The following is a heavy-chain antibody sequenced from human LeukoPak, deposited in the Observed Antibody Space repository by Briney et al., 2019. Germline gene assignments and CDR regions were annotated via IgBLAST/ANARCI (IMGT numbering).Heavy chain of an antibody. V-gene: IGHV4-30-4*01. Sequence: PSGTLSLTCPVSGGSISSSSYYGSWIRQPPGKGLEWIGYIYCSASTYYNPSLKSRVTISVDTSKNQFSLKLSSVTAADTAVYYCAREGGDSSGSTDYWGQGTLVTVSS. J-gene: IGHJ4*02. CDR2: IYCSAST. CDR3: AREGGDSSGSTDY. D-gene: IGHD3-22*01. CDR1: GGSISSSSYY.